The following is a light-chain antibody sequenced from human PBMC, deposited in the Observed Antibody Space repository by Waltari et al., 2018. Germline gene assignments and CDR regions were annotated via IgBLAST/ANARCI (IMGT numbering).Light chain of an antibody. CDR1: QSLLHSNGYNY. Sequence: DFVMTQSPLSLPVTPGEPASISCRSSQSLLHSNGYNYLDWYLQKPGQSPQVLIYLASYRASGVPDRFSGSGSGTEFTLKISRVEAEDVGVYYCMQARQTPWTFGQGTKVEIK. J-gene: IGKJ1*01. CDR2: LAS. V-gene: IGKV2-28*01. CDR3: MQARQTPWT.